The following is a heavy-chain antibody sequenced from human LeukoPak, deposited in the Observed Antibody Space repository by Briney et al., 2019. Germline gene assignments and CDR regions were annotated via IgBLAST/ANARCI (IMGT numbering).Heavy chain of an antibody. J-gene: IGHJ6*02. V-gene: IGHV4-59*01. CDR2: IYYSGST. D-gene: IGHD6-13*01. CDR1: GGSISSYY. Sequence: SETLSLTCTVSGGSISSYYWSWIRQPPGKGLEWIGYIYYSGSTNYNPSLKSRVTISVDTSKNQFSLKLSSVTAADTAVYYCARDHRVVGWRDGGSSWYYYGMDVWGQGTTVTVSS. CDR3: ARDHRVVGWRDGGSSWYYYGMDV.